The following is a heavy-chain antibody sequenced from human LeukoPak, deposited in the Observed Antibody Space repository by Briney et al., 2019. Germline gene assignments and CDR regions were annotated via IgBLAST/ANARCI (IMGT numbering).Heavy chain of an antibody. V-gene: IGHV3-7*05. D-gene: IGHD3-22*01. Sequence: PGGSLRLSCAASGFTFSDYWMTWVRQAPGKGLEWVANINQDGSEKYFVDSVKGRFAISRDNAKNSLYLQMNSLRAEDTAVYYCAKYRGLRYYDDWGQGTLVTVSS. CDR1: GFTFSDYW. J-gene: IGHJ4*02. CDR3: AKYRGLRYYDD. CDR2: INQDGSEK.